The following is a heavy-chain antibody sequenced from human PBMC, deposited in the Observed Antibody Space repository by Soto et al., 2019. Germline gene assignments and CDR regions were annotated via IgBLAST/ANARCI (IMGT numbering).Heavy chain of an antibody. Sequence: PSETLSLTCAVSGYSIASGYYWAWIRQSPGKGLEWIGSIYHAGSVYYNPSLNSRVAVSLDTSKNHFSLKLTSVTAADTAVYYCARTFDCYGTDVWGQGTTVTVSS. V-gene: IGHV4-38-2*01. CDR1: GYSIASGYY. CDR3: ARTFDCYGTDV. J-gene: IGHJ6*02. CDR2: IYHAGSV.